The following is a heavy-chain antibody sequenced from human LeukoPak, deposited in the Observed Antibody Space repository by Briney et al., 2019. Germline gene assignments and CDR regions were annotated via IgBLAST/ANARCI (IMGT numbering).Heavy chain of an antibody. J-gene: IGHJ6*04. Sequence: SGGSLRLSCAASRFTFRSYEMNWVRQAPGKGLEWVSYISSSGSTIYYADSVEGRFTISRDNAKNSLYLQMNSLRAEDTAVYYCAELGITMIGGVWGKGTTVTISS. V-gene: IGHV3-48*03. D-gene: IGHD3-10*02. CDR1: RFTFRSYE. CDR2: ISSSGSTI. CDR3: AELGITMIGGV.